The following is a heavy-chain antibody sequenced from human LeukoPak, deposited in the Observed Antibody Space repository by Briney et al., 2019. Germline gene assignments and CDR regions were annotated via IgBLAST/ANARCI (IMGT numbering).Heavy chain of an antibody. CDR2: INPSGGST. Sequence: GASVKVSCKASGYTFTSYYMHWVRQAPGQGLEWMGIINPSGGSTSYAQKFQGRVTMTRDMSTSTVYMELSSLRSEDTAVYYCARDRVEYYYDSSGYYYLDYWGQGTLATVSS. J-gene: IGHJ4*02. V-gene: IGHV1-46*01. D-gene: IGHD3-22*01. CDR3: ARDRVEYYYDSSGYYYLDY. CDR1: GYTFTSYY.